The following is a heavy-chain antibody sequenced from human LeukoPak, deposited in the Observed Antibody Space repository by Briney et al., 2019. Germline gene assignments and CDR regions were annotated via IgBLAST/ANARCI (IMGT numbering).Heavy chain of an antibody. CDR2: IKQDGFEK. Sequence: GGSLRLSCTASGFTFSGAWMTWVRQAPGKGLEWVANIKQDGFEKYYVDSVKGRFTISRDNAKNSLFLQVNSLRAEDTAVYYCARDLGPHYSSSSETFDYWGQGTLVTVSS. CDR3: ARDLGPHYSSSSETFDY. J-gene: IGHJ4*02. V-gene: IGHV3-7*01. D-gene: IGHD6-6*01. CDR1: GFTFSGAW.